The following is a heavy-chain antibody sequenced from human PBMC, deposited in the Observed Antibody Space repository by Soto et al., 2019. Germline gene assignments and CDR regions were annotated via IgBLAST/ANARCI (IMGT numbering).Heavy chain of an antibody. Sequence: EVQLVESGGGLVQPGGSLKLSCAASGFTFSVSAMHWVRQASGKGLEWIGRIRSKTDNYATLYTASMQGRFTITRDDSXNTAYLQMNSLKTEDTAVYYCTRLSSSQSFDAHDIWGQGTMVTVSS. D-gene: IGHD6-13*01. J-gene: IGHJ3*02. V-gene: IGHV3-73*01. CDR3: TRLSSSQSFDAHDI. CDR1: GFTFSVSA. CDR2: IRSKTDNYAT.